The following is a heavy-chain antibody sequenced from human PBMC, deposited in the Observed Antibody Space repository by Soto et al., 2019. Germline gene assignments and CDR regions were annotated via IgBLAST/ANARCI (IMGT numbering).Heavy chain of an antibody. J-gene: IGHJ4*02. V-gene: IGHV1-69*01. CDR1: GGTFSGNA. Sequence: QMQLVQSGTEVKKPGSSVRVSCKASGGTFSGNAITWVRQAPGQGLEWMGGIIPVFHRPKYAQKFQARLTITAYASTTTAYMELSSLRPEATALYYCARDESSGGYLGPLDYWGQGTLVAVSS. CDR2: IIPVFHRP. D-gene: IGHD1-26*01. CDR3: ARDESSGGYLGPLDY.